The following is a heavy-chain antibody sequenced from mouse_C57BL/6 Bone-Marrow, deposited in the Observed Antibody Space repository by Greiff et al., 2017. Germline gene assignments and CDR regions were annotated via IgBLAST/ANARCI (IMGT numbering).Heavy chain of an antibody. J-gene: IGHJ2*01. CDR3: ARKIYYSNSYFDY. D-gene: IGHD2-5*01. Sequence: EVTLVESGGGLVKPGGSLKLSCAASGFTFSSYALSWVRQTPEKRLEWVATLSDGGSYTYYPATVKGRFTISRDNAKNNLYLQMSHLKSEDTAMYYCARKIYYSNSYFDYWGQGTTLTVSS. CDR1: GFTFSSYA. CDR2: LSDGGSYT. V-gene: IGHV5-4*03.